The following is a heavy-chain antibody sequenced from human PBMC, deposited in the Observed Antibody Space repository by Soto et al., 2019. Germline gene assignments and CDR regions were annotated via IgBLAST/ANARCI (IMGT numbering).Heavy chain of an antibody. CDR3: ARIKWGPDYYSGMDV. CDR1: GYTFSDYF. CDR2: INPKTAAT. V-gene: IGHV1-2*02. Sequence: QVQLVQSGAEVGKSGASVKVSCKASGYTFSDYFIQWLRQAPGQGLEWVAWINPKTAATNYAKKFQDRVTVTSDTSFSTAYLELTRLRPDDTALYYCARIKWGPDYYSGMDVWGQGTAVSVTS. J-gene: IGHJ6*02. D-gene: IGHD1-26*01.